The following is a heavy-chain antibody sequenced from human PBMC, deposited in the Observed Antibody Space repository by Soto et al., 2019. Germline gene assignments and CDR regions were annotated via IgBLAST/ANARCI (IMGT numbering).Heavy chain of an antibody. Sequence: ASVKVSCKASGFTFTSSAMQWVLQARGQRLEWIGWIVVGSGNTNYAQKFQERVTITRDMSTSTAYMELSSLRSEDTAVYYCGQLVSDLVYWGQGTLVTVSS. D-gene: IGHD6-13*01. V-gene: IGHV1-58*02. CDR2: IVVGSGNT. J-gene: IGHJ4*02. CDR1: GFTFTSSA. CDR3: GQLVSDLVY.